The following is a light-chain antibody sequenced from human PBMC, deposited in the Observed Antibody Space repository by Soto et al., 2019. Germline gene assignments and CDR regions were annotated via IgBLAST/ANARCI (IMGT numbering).Light chain of an antibody. CDR3: SSYTSSGTLV. CDR2: EVS. J-gene: IGLJ1*01. Sequence: QSVLTQPASVSGSPGQSITISCTGTSSDVGAYNYVSWYQQHPGKAPQLMIYEVSNRPSGFSNRFSGSRSGNTASLTISGLQAEDEADYYCSSYTSSGTLVFGSGTKVTVL. V-gene: IGLV2-14*01. CDR1: SSDVGAYNY.